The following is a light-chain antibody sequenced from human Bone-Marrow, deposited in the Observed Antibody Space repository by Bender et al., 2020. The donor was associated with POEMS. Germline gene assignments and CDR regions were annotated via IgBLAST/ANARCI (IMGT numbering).Light chain of an antibody. CDR2: DVS. Sequence: QSALTQPPSVSGSPGQSVTISCTGTSSDVGAYNSVSWYQHHPGKAPKILIYDVSKWPSGVPDRFSGSKSGNTASLNISGLQAEDEADYYCASYTTSDTWVFGGGTKVTVL. V-gene: IGLV2-11*01. CDR3: ASYTTSDTWV. CDR1: SSDVGAYNS. J-gene: IGLJ3*02.